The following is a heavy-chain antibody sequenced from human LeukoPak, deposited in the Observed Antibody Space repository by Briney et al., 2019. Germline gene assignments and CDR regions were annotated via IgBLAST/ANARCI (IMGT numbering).Heavy chain of an antibody. Sequence: SQTLSLTCAVSGGSISSGGYSWSWIRQPPGKGLEWIGYIYHGGSTYYNPSLKSRVTISVDRSKNQFSLKLSSVTAADTAVYYCARGESGMDVWGKGTTVTVSS. CDR2: IYHGGST. V-gene: IGHV4-30-2*01. J-gene: IGHJ6*04. CDR3: ARGESGMDV. CDR1: GGSISSGGYS. D-gene: IGHD1-26*01.